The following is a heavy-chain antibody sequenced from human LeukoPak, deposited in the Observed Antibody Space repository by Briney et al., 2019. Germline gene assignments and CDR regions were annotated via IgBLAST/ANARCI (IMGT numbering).Heavy chain of an antibody. CDR2: ISSSSSYI. V-gene: IGHV3-21*04. J-gene: IGHJ3*02. CDR1: GFTFSSYS. Sequence: GGSLRLSCAASGFTFSSYSMNWVRQAPGKGLEWVSSISSSSSYIYYADSVKGRFTISRDNAKNSLYLQMNSLRAEDTAVYYCARVGRSYYDSSGYGAFDIWGQGTMVTVSS. CDR3: ARVGRSYYDSSGYGAFDI. D-gene: IGHD3-22*01.